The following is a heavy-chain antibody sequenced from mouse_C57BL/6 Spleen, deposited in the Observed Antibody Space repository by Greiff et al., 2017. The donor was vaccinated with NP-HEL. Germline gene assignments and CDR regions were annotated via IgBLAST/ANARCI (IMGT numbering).Heavy chain of an antibody. CDR2: IYPGDGDT. Sequence: VQRVESGPELVKPGASVKISCKASGYAFSSSWMNWVKQRPGKGLEWIGRIYPGDGDTNYNGKFKGKATLTADKSSSTAYMQLSSLTSEDSAVYFCAREGTTPLAYWGQGTLVTVSA. J-gene: IGHJ3*01. CDR1: GYAFSSSW. CDR3: AREGTTPLAY. D-gene: IGHD1-1*01. V-gene: IGHV1-82*01.